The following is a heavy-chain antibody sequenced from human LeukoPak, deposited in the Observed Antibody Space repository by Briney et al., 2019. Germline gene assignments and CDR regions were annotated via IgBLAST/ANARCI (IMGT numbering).Heavy chain of an antibody. J-gene: IGHJ3*02. CDR1: GFTVSSNY. D-gene: IGHD5-12*01. V-gene: IGHV3-23*01. Sequence: GGSLRLSCAASGFTVSSNYMSWVRQAPGKGLEWVSAFSGSGTTTYYEDSVKGRFSISRDNSKNTLYLQMNSLGAEDTAIYYCTRSESRGYSGYDYYAFDIWGQGTMVTVSS. CDR2: FSGSGTTT. CDR3: TRSESRGYSGYDYYAFDI.